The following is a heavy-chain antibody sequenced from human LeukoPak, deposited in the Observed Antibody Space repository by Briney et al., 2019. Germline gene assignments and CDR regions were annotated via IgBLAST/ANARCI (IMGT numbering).Heavy chain of an antibody. CDR1: GGTFSSYA. Sequence: SVKVSCKASGGTFSSYAISWVRQAPGQGLEWMGGIIPMFGTANYAQKFQGRVTISADKSTSTAYMELSSLRSEDTAVYYCARDQGARMIAVQRGGFGYWGQGTLVTVSS. CDR2: IIPMFGTA. V-gene: IGHV1-69*06. CDR3: ARDQGARMIAVQRGGFGY. D-gene: IGHD3-22*01. J-gene: IGHJ4*02.